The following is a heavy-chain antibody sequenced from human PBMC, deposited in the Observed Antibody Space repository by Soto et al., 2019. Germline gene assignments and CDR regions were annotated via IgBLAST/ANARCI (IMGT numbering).Heavy chain of an antibody. J-gene: IGHJ6*03. V-gene: IGHV5-51*01. CDR2: IYPGDSDT. CDR1: GYSFTSYW. Sequence: GESLKISCKGSGYSFTSYWIGWVRQMPGKGLEWMGIIYPGDSDTRYSPSFQGQVTISADKSISTAYLQWSSLKASDTAMYYCARSSPSKYYYYYYYMDVWGKGTTVTVSS. CDR3: ARSSPSKYYYYYYYMDV.